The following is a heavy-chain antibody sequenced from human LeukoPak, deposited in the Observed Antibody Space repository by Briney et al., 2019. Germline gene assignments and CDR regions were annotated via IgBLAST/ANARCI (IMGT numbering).Heavy chain of an antibody. CDR3: TTDLKTDGSGSSGAD. J-gene: IGHJ4*02. Sequence: GGSLRLSRAASGFGFSNAWMNWVRQAAGKGLEWVGRIKSKTDGGTTDYAAPVEGRFTISRDDSENTLYLQMNSLKTEDTAVYYCTTDLKTDGSGSSGADWGQGTLVTVSS. CDR2: IKSKTDGGTT. D-gene: IGHD3-10*01. V-gene: IGHV3-15*01. CDR1: GFGFSNAW.